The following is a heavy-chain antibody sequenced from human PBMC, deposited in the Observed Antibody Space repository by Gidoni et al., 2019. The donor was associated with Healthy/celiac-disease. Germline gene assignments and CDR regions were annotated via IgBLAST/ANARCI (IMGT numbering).Heavy chain of an antibody. CDR3: ARGSPHYYDRSGPQYFQH. J-gene: IGHJ1*01. CDR2: ISYDGSNK. V-gene: IGHV3-30-3*01. D-gene: IGHD3-22*01. CDR1: GFTFCTYA. Sequence: QVRLVVSGGGVVQPGRPLITYCAASGFTFCTYAMHWVRQAPGKGLAWVAVISYDGSNKYYADSVKGRFTISRDNSKNTLYLQMNSLGAEDTAVYYCARGSPHYYDRSGPQYFQHWGQGTLVTVSS.